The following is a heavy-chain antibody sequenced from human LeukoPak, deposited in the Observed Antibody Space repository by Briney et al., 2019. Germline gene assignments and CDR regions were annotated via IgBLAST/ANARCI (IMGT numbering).Heavy chain of an antibody. CDR2: IYHSGST. Sequence: PSETLSLTCAVSGGSISSSNWWSWVRQPPGKGLEWIGEIYHSGSTNYNPSLKSRVTISVDKSKNQFSLKLSSVTAADTAVYYCARRPMYYYDSSGYWGGYFDYWGQGTLVTVSS. CDR3: ARRPMYYYDSSGYWGGYFDY. D-gene: IGHD3-22*01. V-gene: IGHV4-4*02. CDR1: GGSISSSNW. J-gene: IGHJ4*02.